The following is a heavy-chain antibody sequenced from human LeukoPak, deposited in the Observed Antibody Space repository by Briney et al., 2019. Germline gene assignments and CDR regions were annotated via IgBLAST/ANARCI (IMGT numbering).Heavy chain of an antibody. Sequence: GASVKVSCKASGYTFTSYDINWVRQATGQGLEWMGWMNPNSGNTGYAQKFQGRVTMTRNTSISTAYMELNYLRSEDMAVYYCATLWGHFVGYWGQGTLVTVSS. D-gene: IGHD2/OR15-2a*01. CDR1: GYTFTSYD. J-gene: IGHJ4*02. V-gene: IGHV1-8*01. CDR3: ATLWGHFVGY. CDR2: MNPNSGNT.